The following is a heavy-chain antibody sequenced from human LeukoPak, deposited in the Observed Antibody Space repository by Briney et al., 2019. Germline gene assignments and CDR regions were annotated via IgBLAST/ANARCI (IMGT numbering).Heavy chain of an antibody. Sequence: KPSETLSLTCTVSGGSISSGGYYWSWIRQHPGKGLEWIGYICYSGSTYYNPSLKSRVTISVDTSKNQFSLKLSSVTAADTAVYYCARDYYDSSGYPVDAFDIWGQGTMVTVSS. V-gene: IGHV4-31*03. CDR2: ICYSGST. J-gene: IGHJ3*02. CDR3: ARDYYDSSGYPVDAFDI. CDR1: GGSISSGGYY. D-gene: IGHD3-22*01.